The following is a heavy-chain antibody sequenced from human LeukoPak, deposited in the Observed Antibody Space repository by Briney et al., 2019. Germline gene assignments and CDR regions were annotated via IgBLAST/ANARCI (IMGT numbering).Heavy chain of an antibody. CDR3: ASKRGGIAAAASLWFDP. CDR2: ISSSSSYI. J-gene: IGHJ5*02. V-gene: IGHV3-21*01. Sequence: GGSLRLSCAASGFTFSSYSMNWVRQAPGKGLEWVSSISSSSSYIYYADSVKGRFTISRDNAKNSLYLQMNSLRAEDTAVYYCASKRGGIAAAASLWFDPWGQGTLVTVSS. CDR1: GFTFSSYS. D-gene: IGHD6-13*01.